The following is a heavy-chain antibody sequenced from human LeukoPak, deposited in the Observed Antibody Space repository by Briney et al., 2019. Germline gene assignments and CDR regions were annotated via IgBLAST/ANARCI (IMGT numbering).Heavy chain of an antibody. J-gene: IGHJ5*02. CDR1: GYTFTSYY. CDR3: ARLIGQLLLFGWFDP. D-gene: IGHD2-2*01. CDR2: INPSGGST. V-gene: IGHV1-46*01. Sequence: ASVKVSCKASGYTFTSYYMHWVRQAPGQGLEWMGIINPSGGSTSYAQKFQGRVTMTRDTSTSTVYMELSSVTAADTAVYYCARLIGQLLLFGWFDPWGQGTLVTVSS.